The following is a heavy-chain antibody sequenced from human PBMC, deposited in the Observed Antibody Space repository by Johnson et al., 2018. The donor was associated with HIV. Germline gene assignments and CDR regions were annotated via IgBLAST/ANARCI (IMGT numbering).Heavy chain of an antibody. D-gene: IGHD2-2*01. J-gene: IGHJ3*02. Sequence: QVQLVESGGGVVQPGRSLRLSCAASGFTFSSYGMHWVRQAPGKGLEWVAVISYDGSNKYYADSLNGRFIISRDNSKNTLYLQMNSLRADDTAMYYCAKADTMAGDAFDIWGQGTMVTVSS. CDR1: GFTFSSYG. V-gene: IGHV3-30*18. CDR2: ISYDGSNK. CDR3: AKADTMAGDAFDI.